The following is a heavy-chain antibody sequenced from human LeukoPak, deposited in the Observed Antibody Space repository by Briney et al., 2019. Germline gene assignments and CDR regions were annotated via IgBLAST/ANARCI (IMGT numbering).Heavy chain of an antibody. D-gene: IGHD3-22*01. CDR1: GFTVSSNY. CDR2: ISGGGST. J-gene: IGHJ3*02. Sequence: PGGSLRLSCAASGFTVSSNYMSWVRQAPGKGLEWVSAISGGGSTYYADSVKGRFIISRDNSKNTVYLQLNSLRAEDTAVYYCARGGDTIGSIRSPFDIWGQGTMVTVSS. V-gene: IGHV3-53*01. CDR3: ARGGDTIGSIRSPFDI.